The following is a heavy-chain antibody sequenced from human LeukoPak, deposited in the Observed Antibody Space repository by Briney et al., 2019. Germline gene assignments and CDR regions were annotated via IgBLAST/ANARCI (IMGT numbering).Heavy chain of an antibody. D-gene: IGHD2-8*01. CDR1: GFTFSDYY. CDR2: ISNSGDTV. V-gene: IGHV3-11*01. Sequence: GGSLRLSCAASGFTFSDYYMTWLRQAPGKGLEWLSYISNSGDTVFYADSVKGRFTVSRDSAKRSLYLQIESLRDDDTAVYHCALGTINKDFYFGMDVWGQGTTVTVSS. CDR3: ALGTINKDFYFGMDV. J-gene: IGHJ6*02.